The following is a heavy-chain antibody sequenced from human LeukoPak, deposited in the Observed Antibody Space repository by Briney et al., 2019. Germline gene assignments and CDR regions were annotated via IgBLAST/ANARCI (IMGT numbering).Heavy chain of an antibody. V-gene: IGHV4-34*01. CDR3: APQGDIEHSYGYGKWFDP. CDR2: INHSGST. J-gene: IGHJ5*02. Sequence: KPSETLSLTCAVYGGSFSGYYWSWIRQPPGKGLEWIGEINHSGSTNYNASLKSRVTVSVDSSKNQFSLRLSSVTAADTAVYYCAPQGDIEHSYGYGKWFDPWGQGTRVTVSS. D-gene: IGHD5-18*01. CDR1: GGSFSGYY.